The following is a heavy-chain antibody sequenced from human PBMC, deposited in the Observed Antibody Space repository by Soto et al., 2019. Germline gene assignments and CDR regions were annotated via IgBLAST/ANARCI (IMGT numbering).Heavy chain of an antibody. D-gene: IGHD3-10*01. CDR2: IYYSGST. Sequence: PSETLSLTCTVSGGSISSSSYYWTWIRQHPGKGLEWIGYIYYSGSTYYNPSLKSRVTISVDTSKNQFSLKLTSVTAADTAVYYCATQGFGVLHGLVDVWGQGTTVTVSS. CDR3: ATQGFGVLHGLVDV. J-gene: IGHJ6*02. CDR1: GGSISSSSYY. V-gene: IGHV4-31*03.